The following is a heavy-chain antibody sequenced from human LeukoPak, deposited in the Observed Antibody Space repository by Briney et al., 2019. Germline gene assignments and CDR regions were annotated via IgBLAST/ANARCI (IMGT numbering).Heavy chain of an antibody. Sequence: PSETLSLTCTVSGGSMSNYWWNWIRQPPGKGLEWIGYIYYDGSTYYNPALNSRVTISVDTSKNQFSLKLNSVTAADTAVYYCARRLCSSLTCNIGPSGNWLDPWGQGTLVTVSS. CDR2: IYYDGST. CDR3: ARRLCSSLTCNIGPSGNWLDP. D-gene: IGHD2-2*02. V-gene: IGHV4-59*08. J-gene: IGHJ5*02. CDR1: GGSMSNYW.